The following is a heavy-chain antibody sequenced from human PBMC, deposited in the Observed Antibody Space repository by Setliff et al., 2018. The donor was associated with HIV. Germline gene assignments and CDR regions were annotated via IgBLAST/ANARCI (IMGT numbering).Heavy chain of an antibody. CDR3: ARGPRSFYYDSTGPYSYYYGMDV. J-gene: IGHJ6*02. Sequence: LRLSCAASGFTFSNAWMSWVRQAPGKGLEWLGRIKSITDGGAVDYAAPVQGRFSISRDDSQNTVYLHLNSLKTEDTGTYYCARGPRSFYYDSTGPYSYYYGMDVWGQGTTVTVS. V-gene: IGHV3-15*01. D-gene: IGHD3-22*01. CDR2: IKSITDGGAV. CDR1: GFTFSNAW.